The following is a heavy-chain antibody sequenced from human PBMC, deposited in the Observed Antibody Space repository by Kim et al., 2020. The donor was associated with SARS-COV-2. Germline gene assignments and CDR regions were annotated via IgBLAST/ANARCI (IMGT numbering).Heavy chain of an antibody. V-gene: IGHV4-39*01. CDR2: IYYSGST. CDR1: GGSISSSSYY. Sequence: SETLSLTCTVSGGSISSSSYYWGWIRQPPGKGLEWIGSIYYSGSTYXXXXXKXRVXXXXXXSKXXFALXLSSVTXAXXXXXXCAXXGRIQXWLVXXYFXL. CDR3: AXXGRIQXWLVXXYFXL. D-gene: IGHD5-18*01. J-gene: IGHJ2*01.